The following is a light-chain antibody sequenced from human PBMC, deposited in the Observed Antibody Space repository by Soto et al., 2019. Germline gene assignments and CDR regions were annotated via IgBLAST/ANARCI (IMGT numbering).Light chain of an antibody. J-gene: IGLJ2*01. V-gene: IGLV8-61*01. CDR1: SGSVLTSYY. CDR2: STN. Sequence: QTVVSQEPSFSVSPGGTVTLTCGLTSGSVLTSYYPTWYQQTPGQAPRTLIYSTNIRSSGVPDRLSGSILGNKAALTITGAQADDESDYYCALSVGNGTVVFGGGTKVTVL. CDR3: ALSVGNGTVV.